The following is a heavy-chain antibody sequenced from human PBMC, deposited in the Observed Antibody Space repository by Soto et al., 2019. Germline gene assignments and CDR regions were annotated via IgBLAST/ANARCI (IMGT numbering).Heavy chain of an antibody. CDR2: IYYSGST. J-gene: IGHJ6*02. Sequence: SETLSLTCTVSGGSISSYYWSWIRQPPGKGLEWIGYIYYSGSTNYNPSLKSRVTISVDTSKNQFSLKLSSVTAADTAVYYCARDRGGLAARYYYYYGMDVWGQGTTVTVSS. CDR1: GGSISSYY. D-gene: IGHD6-6*01. CDR3: ARDRGGLAARYYYYYGMDV. V-gene: IGHV4-59*01.